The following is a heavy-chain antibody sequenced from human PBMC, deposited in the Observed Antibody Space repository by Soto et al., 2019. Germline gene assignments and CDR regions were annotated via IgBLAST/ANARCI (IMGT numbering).Heavy chain of an antibody. Sequence: QVQLQESGPGLVKPSQTLSLTCTVSGGSISSGGYYWSWIRQHPGKGLEWIGYIYYSGSTYYNPSLKSRVTISVDTSKDQFSLKLSSVTAADTAVYYCARVPMTTVTTVAFDIWGQGTMVTVSS. V-gene: IGHV4-31*03. CDR3: ARVPMTTVTTVAFDI. D-gene: IGHD4-17*01. CDR1: GGSISSGGYY. CDR2: IYYSGST. J-gene: IGHJ3*02.